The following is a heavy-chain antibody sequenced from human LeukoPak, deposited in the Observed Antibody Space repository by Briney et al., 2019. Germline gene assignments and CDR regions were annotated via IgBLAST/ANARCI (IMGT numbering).Heavy chain of an antibody. CDR1: DYSISSDYY. J-gene: IGHJ4*02. CDR2: IYHSGST. D-gene: IGHD5-12*01. Sequence: SETLSLTCTVSDYSISSDYYWGWIRQPPGKGLEWIGSIYHSGSTYYNPSPKSRVTISVDTSKNQFSLNLSSVTAADTAIYYCARDGYSGSDALWGQGTLVTVSS. CDR3: ARDGYSGSDAL. V-gene: IGHV4-38-2*02.